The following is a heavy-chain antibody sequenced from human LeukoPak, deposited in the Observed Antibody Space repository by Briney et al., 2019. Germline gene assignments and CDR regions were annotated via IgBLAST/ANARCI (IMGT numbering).Heavy chain of an antibody. J-gene: IGHJ6*02. CDR2: INPNSGGT. D-gene: IGHD2-2*02. V-gene: IGHV1-2*02. CDR1: GYTFTGYY. CDR3: ARRLRGYCSSTSCYNYGMDV. Sequence: ASVKVSCKASGYTFTGYYMHWVRQAPGQGLEWMGWINPNSGGTNYAQKFQGRVTMTRDTSISTAYMELSRLRSDDTAVYYCARRLRGYCSSTSCYNYGMDVWGQGTTVTVSS.